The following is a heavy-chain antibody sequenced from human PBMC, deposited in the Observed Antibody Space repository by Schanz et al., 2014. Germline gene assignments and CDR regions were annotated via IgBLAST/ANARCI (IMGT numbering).Heavy chain of an antibody. J-gene: IGHJ6*03. CDR3: ARDAVALVPEYFMDV. CDR1: GFNFSNYD. V-gene: IGHV3-33*08. CDR2: IWYDGSNK. D-gene: IGHD2-15*01. Sequence: VQLLESGGGLVQPGGSLRLSCAASGFNFSNYDIHWVRQAPGRGLEWVALIWYDGSNKYYADSVKGRFTISRDNSMNTLHLQMDGLRVEDTAVYYCARDAVALVPEYFMDVWGKGTPVTVSS.